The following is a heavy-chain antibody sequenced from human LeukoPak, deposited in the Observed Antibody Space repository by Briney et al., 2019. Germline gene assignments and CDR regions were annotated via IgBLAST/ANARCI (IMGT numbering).Heavy chain of an antibody. CDR2: IHYSGGA. CDR1: GGSISGYY. CDR3: ARHQGYCVTSSCGVDWFDP. D-gene: IGHD2-15*01. J-gene: IGHJ5*02. V-gene: IGHV4-59*08. Sequence: PSETLSLTCTVSGGSISGYYWSWFRQPPGKGLEWVGYIHYSGGANYNPSLKNRVSISVDTSSNQFSLKLNSVTAADTAVYFCARHQGYCVTSSCGVDWFDPWGQGTLVTVSS.